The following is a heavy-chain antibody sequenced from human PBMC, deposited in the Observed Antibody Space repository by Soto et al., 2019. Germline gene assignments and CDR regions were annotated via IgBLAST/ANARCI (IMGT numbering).Heavy chain of an antibody. CDR1: GYTFTSYV. Sequence: ASVKVSCKASGYTFTSYVISWVRQAPGQGLEWMGWISAYNGNTNYAQKLQGRVTMTTDTSTSTAYMELRSLRSDDTAVYYCARDPGRAAAGNWFYPWGQGTLVTVSS. CDR2: ISAYNGNT. D-gene: IGHD6-13*01. J-gene: IGHJ5*02. CDR3: ARDPGRAAAGNWFYP. V-gene: IGHV1-18*01.